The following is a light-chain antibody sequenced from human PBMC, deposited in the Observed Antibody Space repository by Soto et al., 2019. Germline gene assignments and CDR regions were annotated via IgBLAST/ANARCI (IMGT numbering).Light chain of an antibody. V-gene: IGKV1-17*01. CDR3: LQHNSYPVIT. CDR1: QGIRND. Sequence: IHRTQSPSSLSASVVYRVTITFLSSQGIRNDLGWYQQKPGKAPKRLIYAASSLQSGVPSRFSGSGSGTEFTLTISSLQPEDFATYYCLQHNSYPVITFGQGTRLEIK. CDR2: AAS. J-gene: IGKJ5*01.